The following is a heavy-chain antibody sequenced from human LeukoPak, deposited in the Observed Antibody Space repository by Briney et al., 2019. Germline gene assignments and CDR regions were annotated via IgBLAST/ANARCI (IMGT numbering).Heavy chain of an antibody. J-gene: IGHJ4*02. D-gene: IGHD2-2*01. CDR2: IKQDGSEK. CDR3: ARDDTVVVPAPSDY. Sequence: PGGSLRLSCAASGFTFSSYWMSWVRQAPGKGLEWVANIKQDGSEKYYVDSVKGRFTISRDNAKNSLYLQMNSLRAEDTAVYYCARDDTVVVPAPSDYWGQGTLVTVSS. V-gene: IGHV3-7*01. CDR1: GFTFSSYW.